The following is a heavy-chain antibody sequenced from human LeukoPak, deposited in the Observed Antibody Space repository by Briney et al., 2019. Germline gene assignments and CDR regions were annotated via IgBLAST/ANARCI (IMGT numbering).Heavy chain of an antibody. CDR2: IYTSGST. D-gene: IGHD2-2*01. Sequence: PSETLSLTCTVSGGSISSYYWSWIRQPAGKGLEWIGRIYTSGSTNYNPPLKSRVTMSVDTSKNQFSLKLSSVTAADTAVYYCARVSCSSTSCYRFDPWGQGTLVTVSS. V-gene: IGHV4-4*07. CDR1: GGSISSYY. J-gene: IGHJ5*02. CDR3: ARVSCSSTSCYRFDP.